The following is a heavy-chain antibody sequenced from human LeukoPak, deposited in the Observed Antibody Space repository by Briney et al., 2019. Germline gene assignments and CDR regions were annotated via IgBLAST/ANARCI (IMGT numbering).Heavy chain of an antibody. CDR3: ARSRGMDV. J-gene: IGHJ6*02. D-gene: IGHD2-2*01. CDR1: GGSFSGYY. Sequence: PSETLSLTCAVYGGSFSGYYWSWIRQPPGKGLEWIGYIYYSGSTNYNPSLKSRVTISVDTSKNQFSLKLSSVTAADTAVYYCARSRGMDVWGQGTTVTVSS. CDR2: IYYSGST. V-gene: IGHV4-59*01.